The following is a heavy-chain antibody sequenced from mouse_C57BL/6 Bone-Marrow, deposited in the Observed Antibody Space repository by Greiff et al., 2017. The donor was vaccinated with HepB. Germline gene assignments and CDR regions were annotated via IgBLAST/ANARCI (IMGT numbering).Heavy chain of an antibody. Sequence: EVQLQQSGPELVKPGASVKISCKASGYSFTCYYMNWVKQSPEKSLEWIGEINPSTGGTTYNQKFKAKATLTVDKSSSTAYMQLKSLTSEDSAVYYCARGDTTVVDYFDYWGQGTTLTVSS. J-gene: IGHJ2*01. CDR2: INPSTGGT. CDR1: GYSFTCYY. CDR3: ARGDTTVVDYFDY. V-gene: IGHV1-42*01. D-gene: IGHD1-1*01.